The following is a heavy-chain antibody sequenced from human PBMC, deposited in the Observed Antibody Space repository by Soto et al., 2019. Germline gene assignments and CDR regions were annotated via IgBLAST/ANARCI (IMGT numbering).Heavy chain of an antibody. Sequence: EVQLVESGGGLVQPGGSLRLSCAASGFTFSSYSMNWVRQAPGKGLEWVSYISSSSSTIYYADSMKGRFTISRDNAKNSLYLQMNSLRAEDTAVYYCARDLSDFWSGYPSYYFDYWGQGTLVTVSS. D-gene: IGHD3-3*01. CDR3: ARDLSDFWSGYPSYYFDY. V-gene: IGHV3-48*01. CDR2: ISSSSSTI. J-gene: IGHJ4*02. CDR1: GFTFSSYS.